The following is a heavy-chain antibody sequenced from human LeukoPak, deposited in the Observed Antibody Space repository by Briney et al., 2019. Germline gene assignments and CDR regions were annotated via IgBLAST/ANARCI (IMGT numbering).Heavy chain of an antibody. CDR2: IWYDGSNK. CDR3: ARESRYAFDI. CDR1: GFTFSSYG. V-gene: IGHV3-33*01. Sequence: GGSLRLSCAAAGFTFSSYGIRWVRQAPGKGLEWVAVIWYDGSNKDYADSVKGRFTISRDNSKNRLYLKMNSLRAEDTAVYYCARESRYAFDIWGQGTIVTVSS. J-gene: IGHJ3*02.